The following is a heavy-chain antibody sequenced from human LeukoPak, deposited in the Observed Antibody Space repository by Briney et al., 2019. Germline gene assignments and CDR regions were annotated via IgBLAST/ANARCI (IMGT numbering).Heavy chain of an antibody. Sequence: SETLSLTCNVSGDSISNFWWSWIRQPPGKGLEWIGYIYYSGSTNYNPSLKSRVTISVDTSKNQFSLKLSSVTAADTAVYYCAREQRYYYDSSGYKYRNWFDPWGQGTLVTVSS. V-gene: IGHV4-59*01. J-gene: IGHJ5*02. CDR3: AREQRYYYDSSGYKYRNWFDP. D-gene: IGHD3-22*01. CDR2: IYYSGST. CDR1: GDSISNFW.